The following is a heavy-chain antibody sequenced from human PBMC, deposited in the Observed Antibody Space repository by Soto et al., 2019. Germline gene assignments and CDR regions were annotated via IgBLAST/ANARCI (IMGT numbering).Heavy chain of an antibody. Sequence: PGGSLRLSCAASGVPFSSYCMHWVRPDPGKGLEWVAVIWYDGSNKYYADSVKGRFTISRDNSKNTLYLQMNSLRAEDTAVYYCARDSYLGAHPNNYYYYYGMDVWGQGTTVTVSS. D-gene: IGHD6-6*01. CDR1: GVPFSSYC. CDR3: ARDSYLGAHPNNYYYYYGMDV. J-gene: IGHJ6*02. CDR2: IWYDGSNK. V-gene: IGHV3-33*01.